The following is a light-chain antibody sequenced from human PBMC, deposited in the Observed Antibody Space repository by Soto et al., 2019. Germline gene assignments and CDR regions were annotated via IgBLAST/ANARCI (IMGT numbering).Light chain of an antibody. CDR1: SSNVGTNY. CDR2: DNS. V-gene: IGLV1-51*01. J-gene: IGLJ2*01. Sequence: QYVLTQPPSVSAAPGQQISISCSGSSSNVGTNYVSWYQQLPGTAPKLLIYDNSRRPSGIPDRFSGSKSGTSATLGISGLQTGDEADYYCGTWDTSLSGVVLGGGTKLTVL. CDR3: GTWDTSLSGVV.